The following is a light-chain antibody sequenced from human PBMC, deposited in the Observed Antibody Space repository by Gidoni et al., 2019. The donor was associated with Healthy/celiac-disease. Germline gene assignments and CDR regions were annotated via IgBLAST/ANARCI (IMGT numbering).Light chain of an antibody. J-gene: IGKJ5*01. CDR2: DAS. CDR1: QSVSSY. V-gene: IGKV3-11*01. CDR3: QQRSNWPPG. Sequence: DIVLTQSPATLSLSPGERATLSCRASQSVSSYLAWYQQKPGQAPRLLIYDASNRATGIPARFSGSGSGTDFTLTISSLEPEDFAVYYCQQRSNWPPGFGQGTRLEIK.